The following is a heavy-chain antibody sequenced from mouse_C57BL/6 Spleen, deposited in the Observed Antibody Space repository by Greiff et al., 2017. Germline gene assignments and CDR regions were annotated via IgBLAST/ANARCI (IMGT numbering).Heavy chain of an antibody. Sequence: EVKLVESGPELVKPGASVKIPCKASGYTFTDYNMDWVKQSHGKSLEWIGDINPNNGGTIYNQKFKGKATLTVDKSSSTAYMELRSLTSEDTAVYYCARKGLGNWYFDVWGTGTTVTVSS. CDR2: INPNNGGT. V-gene: IGHV1-18*01. CDR3: ARKGLGNWYFDV. D-gene: IGHD4-1*01. CDR1: GYTFTDYN. J-gene: IGHJ1*03.